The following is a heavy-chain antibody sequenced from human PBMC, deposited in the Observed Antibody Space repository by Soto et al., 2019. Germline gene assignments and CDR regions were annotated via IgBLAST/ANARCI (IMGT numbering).Heavy chain of an antibody. J-gene: IGHJ6*04. V-gene: IGHV1-8*01. Sequence: ASVKVSCQASRYTFTSYDINWVRQDTGQGLEWMGWMNPNSGNTGYAQKFQGRVTMTRNTSISTAYMELSSLRSEDTAVYYCARVSYDYIWGSPDLDVWGKGTTVTVSS. CDR2: MNPNSGNT. CDR1: RYTFTSYD. D-gene: IGHD3-16*01. CDR3: ARVSYDYIWGSPDLDV.